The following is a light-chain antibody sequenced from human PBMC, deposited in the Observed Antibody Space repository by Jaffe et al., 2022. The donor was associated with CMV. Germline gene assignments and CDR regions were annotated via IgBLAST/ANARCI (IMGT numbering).Light chain of an antibody. V-gene: IGKV4-1*01. CDR3: LQYYITPRT. CDR2: WAS. Sequence: DIVMTQSPDSLAVSLGERATINCKSSQSILSSSNNKNYLTWYQHKPGQPPKLLISWASTRESGVPDRFSGSGSGTDFTLTISTLQAEDVAVYYCLQYYITPRTFGQGTKVEIK. J-gene: IGKJ1*01. CDR1: QSILSSSNNKNY.